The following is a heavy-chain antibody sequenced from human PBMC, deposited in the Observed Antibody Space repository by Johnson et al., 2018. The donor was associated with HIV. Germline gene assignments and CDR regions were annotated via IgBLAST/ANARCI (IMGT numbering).Heavy chain of an antibody. D-gene: IGHD3-22*01. CDR2: IYSGGSP. J-gene: IGHJ3*02. V-gene: IGHV3-53*01. Sequence: VQLVESGGGLIQPGGSLRLSCAASGFTVSSNYMSWVRQAPGKGLEWVSVIYSGGSPYYADSVKGRFAIPRDNSKNTLYLQMNSLRAEDTAVYYCARDKSSGYFDAFDIWGQGTMVTVSS. CDR1: GFTVSSNY. CDR3: ARDKSSGYFDAFDI.